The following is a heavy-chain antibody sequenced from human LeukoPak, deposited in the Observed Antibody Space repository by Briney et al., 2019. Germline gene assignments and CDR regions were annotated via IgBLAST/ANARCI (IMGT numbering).Heavy chain of an antibody. CDR3: AREGRDYDILTGYSFDAFDI. CDR2: IYYSGST. V-gene: IGHV4-59*01. Sequence: SETLSLTCTVSGGSISSYYWSWIRQPPGKGLEWIGYIYYSGSTNYNPSLKSRVTISVDTSKNQFSLKLSSVTAADTAVYYCAREGRDYDILTGYSFDAFDIWGQGTMVTVSS. D-gene: IGHD3-9*01. CDR1: GGSISSYY. J-gene: IGHJ3*02.